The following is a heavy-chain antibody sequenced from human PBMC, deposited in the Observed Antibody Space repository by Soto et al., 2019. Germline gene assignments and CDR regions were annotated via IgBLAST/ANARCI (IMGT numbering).Heavy chain of an antibody. CDR1: GFTFSSYA. CDR2: ISGGGGNT. V-gene: IGHV3-23*01. Sequence: EVQLLESGGGLVQPGGSLRLTCAASGFTFSSYAMSWVRQTPGKGLEWVSTISGGGGNTYYPDSVKGRFTISRDNSKDTVYLQMNSLRAEDTAIYYCAKERLGRGADYSGQGALVTVTS. J-gene: IGHJ4*02. CDR3: AKERLGRGADY.